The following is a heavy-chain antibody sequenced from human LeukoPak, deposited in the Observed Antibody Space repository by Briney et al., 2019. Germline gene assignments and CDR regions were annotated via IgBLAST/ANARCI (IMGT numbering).Heavy chain of an antibody. CDR1: GFTFNNYA. V-gene: IGHV3-23*01. J-gene: IGHJ5*02. D-gene: IGHD1-1*01. CDR3: AKFQINNRNSCFDP. Sequence: GGSLRLSCAASGFTFNNYAMTWVRQTPGKGLEWVSGISAGGNSPYYADSVKGRFTISRDNSKNTLYLQMNSLRVEDTAIYYCAKFQINNRNSCFDPWGQGTLLTVSS. CDR2: ISAGGNSP.